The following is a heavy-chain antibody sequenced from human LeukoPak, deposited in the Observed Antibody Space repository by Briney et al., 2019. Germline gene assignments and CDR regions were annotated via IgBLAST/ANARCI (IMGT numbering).Heavy chain of an antibody. J-gene: IGHJ4*02. D-gene: IGHD2-2*01. CDR3: ASLPYCSSTSCPIPI. Sequence: SETLSLTCTVSGGSISGYYWTWIRQPPGKGLEWIGFIYYTGTTSYNPSLRSRVTVSVDTSKNQFSLKLSSVTAPDTAVYYCASLPYCSSTSCPIPIWGQGTLVTVSS. V-gene: IGHV4-59*08. CDR1: GGSISGYY. CDR2: IYYTGTT.